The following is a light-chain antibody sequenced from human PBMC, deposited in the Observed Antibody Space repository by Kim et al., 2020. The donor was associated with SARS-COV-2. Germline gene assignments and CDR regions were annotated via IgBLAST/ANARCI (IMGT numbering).Light chain of an antibody. Sequence: DIQMTQSPATLSASVGDRVTITCRASHHISKWLAWYQRSPGKAPKALIYSASNLESGVPSRFTGSGSGTEFTLTISSLQPDDFATYYCQQYWSLPITFGGGTKVDIK. CDR2: SAS. CDR3: QQYWSLPIT. V-gene: IGKV1-5*03. J-gene: IGKJ4*01. CDR1: HHISKW.